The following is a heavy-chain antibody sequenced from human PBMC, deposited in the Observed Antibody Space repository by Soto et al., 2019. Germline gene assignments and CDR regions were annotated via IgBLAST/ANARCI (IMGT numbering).Heavy chain of an antibody. CDR2: ISGSGGST. CDR1: GFTFSSYA. V-gene: IGHV3-23*01. J-gene: IGHJ6*02. CDR3: AKRGIAARPGYYYGMDV. Sequence: GGSLRLSCAASGFTFSSYAMSWVRQAPGQGLEWVSGISGSGGSTYYADSVKGRFTISRDNSKNTLYLQMNSLRAEDTAVYYCAKRGIAARPGYYYGMDVWGQGTTVTVSS. D-gene: IGHD6-6*01.